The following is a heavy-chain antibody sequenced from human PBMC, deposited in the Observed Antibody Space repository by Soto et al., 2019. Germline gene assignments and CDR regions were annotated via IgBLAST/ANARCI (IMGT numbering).Heavy chain of an antibody. CDR2: ISAYNGNT. J-gene: IGHJ4*02. Sequence: ASVKVSCKASGYTFTSYGISWVRQAPGQGLEWMGWISAYNGNTNYAQKLQGRVTMTTDTSTSTAYMELRSLRSDDTAVYYCAREFKYYYDSSGYYYFDSRSQRTLVSVSS. CDR3: AREFKYYYDSSGYYYFDS. D-gene: IGHD3-22*01. CDR1: GYTFTSYG. V-gene: IGHV1-18*01.